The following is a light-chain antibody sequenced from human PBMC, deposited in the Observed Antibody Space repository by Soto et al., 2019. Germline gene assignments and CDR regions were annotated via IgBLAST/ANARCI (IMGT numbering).Light chain of an antibody. Sequence: EIVMTQSPATLSVSPGERATLSCRASQSVSSNLAWYQQKPGQAPRLLIYGASTRATGIPARFSGSGSGTEFTLTISSLQSEDFAVYYCHQYGSSPLTFGGGTKVEIK. CDR2: GAS. V-gene: IGKV3-15*01. CDR3: HQYGSSPLT. CDR1: QSVSSN. J-gene: IGKJ4*01.